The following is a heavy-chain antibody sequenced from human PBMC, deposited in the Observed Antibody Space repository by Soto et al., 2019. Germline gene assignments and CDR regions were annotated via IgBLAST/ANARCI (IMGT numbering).Heavy chain of an antibody. Sequence: ASVKVSCKASGYTFTGYYMHWVRQAPGQGLEWMGWINPNSGGTNYAQKFQGWVTMTRDTSISTAYMELSRLRSDDTAVYYCAREVIVVVPAAKDYYGMDVWGQGTTVTVSS. CDR2: INPNSGGT. D-gene: IGHD2-2*01. CDR3: AREVIVVVPAAKDYYGMDV. V-gene: IGHV1-2*04. J-gene: IGHJ6*02. CDR1: GYTFTGYY.